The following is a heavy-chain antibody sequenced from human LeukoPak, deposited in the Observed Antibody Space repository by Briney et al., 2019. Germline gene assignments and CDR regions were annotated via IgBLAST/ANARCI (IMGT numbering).Heavy chain of an antibody. D-gene: IGHD3-22*01. CDR1: GYTFTSYA. CDR3: ARKGRPYYYDSSGLGVEYFQH. Sequence: GASVKVSCKASGYTFTSYAMHWVRQAPGQRLEWMGWINAGNGNTKYSQKFQGRVTITADESTSTAYMELSSLRSEDTAVYYCARKGRPYYYDSSGLGVEYFQHWGQGTLVTVSS. CDR2: INAGNGNT. J-gene: IGHJ1*01. V-gene: IGHV1-3*01.